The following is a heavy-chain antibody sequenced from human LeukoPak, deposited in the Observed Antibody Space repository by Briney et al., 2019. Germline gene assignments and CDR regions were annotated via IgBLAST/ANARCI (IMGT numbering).Heavy chain of an antibody. D-gene: IGHD6-13*01. Sequence: GGSLRLSCAASGFTFSSYGMHWVRQAPGKGLEWVSSISSSSSYIYYADSVKGRFTISRDNSKNTLYLQMNSLRAEDTAVYYCAKNPIAAAGPEYFQHWGQGTLVTVSS. CDR3: AKNPIAAAGPEYFQH. CDR1: GFTFSSYG. V-gene: IGHV3-21*04. CDR2: ISSSSSYI. J-gene: IGHJ1*01.